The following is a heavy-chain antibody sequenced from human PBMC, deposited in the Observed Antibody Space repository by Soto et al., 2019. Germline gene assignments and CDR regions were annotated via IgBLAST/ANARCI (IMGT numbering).Heavy chain of an antibody. D-gene: IGHD1-26*01. Sequence: PGGSLRLSCSGSGFTFSTYAMHWVRQAPGKGLEWVAVISYDGSNKYYADSVKGRFTISRDNSKNTLYLQMNSLIAEDTAVYYCGSDGGSYYFDYWGQGTLVTVSS. V-gene: IGHV3-30-3*01. CDR3: GSDGGSYYFDY. CDR1: GFTFSTYA. J-gene: IGHJ4*02. CDR2: ISYDGSNK.